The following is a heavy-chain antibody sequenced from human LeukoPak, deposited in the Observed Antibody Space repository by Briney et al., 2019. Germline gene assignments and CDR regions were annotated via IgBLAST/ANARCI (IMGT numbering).Heavy chain of an antibody. CDR2: FAPEDGET. CDR3: ATHSYGYFFDY. J-gene: IGHJ4*02. Sequence: GASVKVSCTVSGYTLTELSMHWVRQAPGTGLEWMGGFAPEDGETIYAQKFQGRVTMTEDTSTDTANMELSSLRSEDTAVYYCATHSYGYFFDYWGQGTLVAVSS. D-gene: IGHD5-18*01. V-gene: IGHV1-24*01. CDR1: GYTLTELS.